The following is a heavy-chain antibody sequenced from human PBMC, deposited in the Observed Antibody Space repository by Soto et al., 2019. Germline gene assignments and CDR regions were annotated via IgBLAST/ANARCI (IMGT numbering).Heavy chain of an antibody. V-gene: IGHV4-4*02. CDR3: ARLPLTIFGVVIDY. CDR1: GGSISSSNW. J-gene: IGHJ4*02. D-gene: IGHD3-3*01. Sequence: WETLSLTCAVSGGSISSSNWWSWVRQPPGKGLEWIGEIYHSGSTNYNPSLKSRVTISVDKSKNQFSLKLSSVTAADTAVYYCARLPLTIFGVVIDYWGQGTLVTSPQ. CDR2: IYHSGST.